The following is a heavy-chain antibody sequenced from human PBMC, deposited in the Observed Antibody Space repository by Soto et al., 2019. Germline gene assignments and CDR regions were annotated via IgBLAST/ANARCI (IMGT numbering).Heavy chain of an antibody. V-gene: IGHV3-13*01. CDR1: GFTFSSYD. Sequence: SGGSLRLSCAASGFTFSSYDMHWVRQATGKGLEWVSAIGTAGDTYYPGSVKGRFTISRENAKNSLYLQMNSLRAGDTAVYYCASSGYHQPPDYWGQGALVTVSS. D-gene: IGHD3-22*01. CDR3: ASSGYHQPPDY. CDR2: IGTAGDT. J-gene: IGHJ4*02.